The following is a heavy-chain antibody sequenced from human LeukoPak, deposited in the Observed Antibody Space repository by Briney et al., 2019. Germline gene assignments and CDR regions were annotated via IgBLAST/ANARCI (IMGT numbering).Heavy chain of an antibody. CDR2: IIPIFGTA. D-gene: IGHD5-18*01. J-gene: IGHJ4*02. CDR3: AQGFFSGYSYGCYFDY. Sequence: SVKVSCKASGGTFSSYAISWVRQAPGQGLEWMGGIIPIFGTANYAQTFQGRVTITADESTSTAYIELSSLRSEDTAVYSCAQGFFSGYSYGCYFDYWGQGTLVTVSS. V-gene: IGHV1-69*13. CDR1: GGTFSSYA.